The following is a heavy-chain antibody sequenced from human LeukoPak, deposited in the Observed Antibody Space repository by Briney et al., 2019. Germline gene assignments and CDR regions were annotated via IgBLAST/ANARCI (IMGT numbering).Heavy chain of an antibody. D-gene: IGHD1-26*01. CDR1: GFTFSSYA. CDR2: ISGSGGST. V-gene: IGHV3-23*01. CDR3: ARAPDSGSYSPDAFDI. Sequence: PGGSLRPSCAASGFTFSSYAMSWVRQAPGKGLEWVSAISGSGGSTYYADSVKGRFTISRDNSKNTLYLQMNSLRAEDTAVYYCARAPDSGSYSPDAFDIWGQGTMVTVSS. J-gene: IGHJ3*02.